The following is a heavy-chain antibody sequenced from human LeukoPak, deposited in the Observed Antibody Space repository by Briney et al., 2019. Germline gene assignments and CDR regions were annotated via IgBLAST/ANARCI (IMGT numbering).Heavy chain of an antibody. CDR3: AKVWWSGERRYYYYMDV. V-gene: IGHV3-23*01. D-gene: IGHD3-10*01. J-gene: IGHJ6*03. Sequence: GGSLRLSCAASGFTFSSYAMSWVRQAPGKGLEWVSAISGSGGSTYYADSVKGRFTISRDNSKNTLYLQMNSLRAEDTAVYYCAKVWWSGERRYYYYMDVWGKGTTVTVSS. CDR1: GFTFSSYA. CDR2: ISGSGGST.